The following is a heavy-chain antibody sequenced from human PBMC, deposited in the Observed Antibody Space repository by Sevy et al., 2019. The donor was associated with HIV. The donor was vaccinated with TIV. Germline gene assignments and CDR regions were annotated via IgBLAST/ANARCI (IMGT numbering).Heavy chain of an antibody. Sequence: GGPLRLSCAASGFTFSSYWMTWVRQAPGKGLEWVANINQVGSEKFYVDSVKGRFTISRDNAKNSLYLQMNSLRVEDTAVYYCARPYRTDPFYYSGSSGYYYPSYFDSWGQGTLVTVSS. J-gene: IGHJ4*02. CDR1: GFTFSSYW. D-gene: IGHD3-22*01. CDR3: ARPYRTDPFYYSGSSGYYYPSYFDS. CDR2: INQVGSEK. V-gene: IGHV3-7*01.